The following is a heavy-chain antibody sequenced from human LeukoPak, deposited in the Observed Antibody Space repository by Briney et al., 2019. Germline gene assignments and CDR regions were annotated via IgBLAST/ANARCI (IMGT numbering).Heavy chain of an antibody. CDR2: IYPGDSDT. V-gene: IGHV5-51*01. Sequence: GESLKISCKGSGYSFTSYWIGWVRQMPGKGLEWMGIIYPGDSDTRYSPSFQGQVTISADKSISTAYLQWSSLKASDTAMYYCARQKWDTAMEIACMDVWGQGTTVTVSS. J-gene: IGHJ6*02. CDR3: ARQKWDTAMEIACMDV. CDR1: GYSFTSYW. D-gene: IGHD5-18*01.